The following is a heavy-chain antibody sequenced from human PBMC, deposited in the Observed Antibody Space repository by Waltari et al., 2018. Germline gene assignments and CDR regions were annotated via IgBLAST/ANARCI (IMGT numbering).Heavy chain of an antibody. V-gene: IGHV1-69*12. D-gene: IGHD6-13*01. CDR1: GGTFSSSA. CDR2: IIPIFGTA. J-gene: IGHJ4*01. CDR3: ARDLPSSSWPYFDY. Sequence: QVQLVQSGAEVKKPGSSVKVSCKASGGTFSSSAISWARQAPGQWLEWMGGIIPIFGTANYAQKFQGRVTITADESTSTAYMELSSLRSEDTAVYYCARDLPSSSWPYFDYWGQGTLVTVSS.